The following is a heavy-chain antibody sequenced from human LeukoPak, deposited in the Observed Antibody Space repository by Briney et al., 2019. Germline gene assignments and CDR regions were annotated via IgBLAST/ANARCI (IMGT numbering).Heavy chain of an antibody. J-gene: IGHJ4*02. CDR3: VRDRSRFGESD. D-gene: IGHD3-10*01. CDR1: GFTFSSYW. V-gene: IGHV3-7*01. Sequence: GGSLRLSCAASGFTFSSYWMSWVRRAPGKGLEWVANIKQDGSEIYYVDSAKGRFIISRDNPKNSLSLQMNSLRAEDTAVYYCVRDRSRFGESDWGQGTLVMVSS. CDR2: IKQDGSEI.